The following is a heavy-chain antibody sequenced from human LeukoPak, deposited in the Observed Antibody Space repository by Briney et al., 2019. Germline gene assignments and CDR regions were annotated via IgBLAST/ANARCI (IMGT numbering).Heavy chain of an antibody. Sequence: SETLSLTCTVFGASITSTSYYWGWIRQPPGKGLEWIGNVYYTGNTYYNPSLKSRVTMSVDTSKNQFSLKLSSVTAADTAVYYCARASPEKGDAFDIWGQGTMVTVSS. CDR3: ARASPEKGDAFDI. CDR2: VYYTGNT. J-gene: IGHJ3*02. CDR1: GASITSTSYY. V-gene: IGHV4-39*07. D-gene: IGHD1-14*01.